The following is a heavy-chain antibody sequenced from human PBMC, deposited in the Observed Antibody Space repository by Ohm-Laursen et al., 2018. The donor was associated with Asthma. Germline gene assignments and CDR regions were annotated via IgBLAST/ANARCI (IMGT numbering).Heavy chain of an antibody. CDR3: AKDIGRDGIAAAGLDY. J-gene: IGHJ4*02. D-gene: IGHD6-13*01. V-gene: IGHV3-43*01. CDR1: GFNFDDYT. Sequence: SLRLSCSASGFNFDDYTMHWVRQAPGKGLEWVSLISWDGGSTYYADSVKGRFTISRDNSKNSLYLQMNSLRTEDTALYYCAKDIGRDGIAAAGLDYWGQGTLVTVSS. CDR2: ISWDGGST.